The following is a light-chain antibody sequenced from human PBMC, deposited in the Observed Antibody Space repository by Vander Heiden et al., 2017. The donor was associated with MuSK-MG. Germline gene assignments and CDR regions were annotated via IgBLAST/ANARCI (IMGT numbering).Light chain of an antibody. Sequence: DLQTTHSPSSLSASVGDRVTITCRASQSISSYLNWYQQKPGKAPKLLIYAASSLQRGVPSRFSGSGSGTDFTLTISSLQPEDFATYYCQQSYSTPPYTFGQETKLEIK. CDR2: AAS. J-gene: IGKJ2*01. V-gene: IGKV1-39*01. CDR1: QSISSY. CDR3: QQSYSTPPYT.